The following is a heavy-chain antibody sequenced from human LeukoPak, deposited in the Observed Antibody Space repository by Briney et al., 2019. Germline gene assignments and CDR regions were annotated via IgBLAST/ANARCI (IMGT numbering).Heavy chain of an antibody. CDR1: GYTFTSYG. CDR2: ISAYNGNT. CDR3: ARDSYSSSLGLFDY. Sequence: ASVKVSCKASGYTFTSYGISWVRQAPGQGLEWMGWISAYNGNTNYAQKLQGRVTMTTDTSTSTDYMELRSLRSDDTAVYYCARDSYSSSLGLFDYWGQGTLVTVSS. D-gene: IGHD6-6*01. V-gene: IGHV1-18*01. J-gene: IGHJ4*02.